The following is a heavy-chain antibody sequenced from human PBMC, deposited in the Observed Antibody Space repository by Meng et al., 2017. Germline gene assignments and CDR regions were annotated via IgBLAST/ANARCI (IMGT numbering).Heavy chain of an antibody. Sequence: VQLVAAGGGLVPSGGSLSLSCTASGFTSRNYWMHWVRQAPGRGLVWVSRIKPDGTMTVYADSVKGRFTISRDNAKNTLYLQMNSLRSDDTAVYYCARSDWFDPWGQGTLVTVSS. CDR1: GFTSRNYW. CDR2: IKPDGTMT. V-gene: IGHV3-74*01. J-gene: IGHJ5*02. CDR3: ARSDWFDP.